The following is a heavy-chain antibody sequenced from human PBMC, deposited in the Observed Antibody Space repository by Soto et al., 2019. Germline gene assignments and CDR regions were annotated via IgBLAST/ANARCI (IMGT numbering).Heavy chain of an antibody. CDR1: GFTFSSYA. Sequence: GGSLRLSCAASGFTFSSYAMSWVRQAPGKGLEWVSAISVSGGSTYYADPVKGRFTISRENSKNTLYLQMNSLRAEDTAVYYCAKLEKGGYQLPPEGPNYYYYYGMDVWGQGTTVTVSS. J-gene: IGHJ6*02. V-gene: IGHV3-23*01. CDR3: AKLEKGGYQLPPEGPNYYYYYGMDV. CDR2: ISVSGGST. D-gene: IGHD2-2*01.